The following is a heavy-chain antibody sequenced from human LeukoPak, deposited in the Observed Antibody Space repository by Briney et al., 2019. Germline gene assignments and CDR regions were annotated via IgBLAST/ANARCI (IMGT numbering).Heavy chain of an antibody. J-gene: IGHJ4*02. CDR3: AGGIDYGTYAVYLDY. D-gene: IGHD4-11*01. Sequence: GGSLRLSGAASGFTFSNYYMSWIRQAPGKGLEWISYISSSGSTIYYADSVKGRFTICRDNAKNSLYLQMNSLRAEDTAVYYCAGGIDYGTYAVYLDYWGQGTLVTVSS. CDR1: GFTFSNYY. CDR2: ISSSGSTI. V-gene: IGHV3-11*01.